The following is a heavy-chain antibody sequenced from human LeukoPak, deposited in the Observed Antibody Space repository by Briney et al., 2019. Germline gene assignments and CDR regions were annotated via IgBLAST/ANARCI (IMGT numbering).Heavy chain of an antibody. CDR3: TTVPPAYYYDSSGYYYEY. Sequence: PGGSLRLSCAASGYTFSNAWMSWVHQAPGKGLEWVGRIKSKTDGGTTDYAAPVKGRFTISRDDSKNTLYLQMNSLKTEDTAVYYCTTVPPAYYYDSSGYYYEYWGQGTLVTVSS. D-gene: IGHD3-22*01. CDR1: GYTFSNAW. CDR2: IKSKTDGGTT. J-gene: IGHJ4*02. V-gene: IGHV3-15*01.